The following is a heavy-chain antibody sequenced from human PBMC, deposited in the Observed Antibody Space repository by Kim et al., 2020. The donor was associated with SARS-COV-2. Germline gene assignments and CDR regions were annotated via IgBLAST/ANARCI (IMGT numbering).Heavy chain of an antibody. CDR2: IDTSGST. CDR3: TSLVIGSIGRYFDS. Sequence: SETLSLTCTVSGGSISSGSSYWSWIRQPAGKGLEWIGRIDTSGSTKYNPSLKSRVTISADTSKNQFSLRLGSVTAADTAVYYCTSLVIGSIGRYFDSWGQGTMVTVSS. V-gene: IGHV4-61*02. J-gene: IGHJ4*01. CDR1: GGSISSGSSY. D-gene: IGHD3-9*01.